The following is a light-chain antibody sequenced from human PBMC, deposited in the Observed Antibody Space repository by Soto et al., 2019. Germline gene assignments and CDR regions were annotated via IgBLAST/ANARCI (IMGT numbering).Light chain of an antibody. CDR2: EVT. Sequence: QSALTQPASVSGSPGQSITISCTGTSSDIGGYNYVSWYQQHPGKAPKLMLYEVTNRPSGVSDRFSGYKSGNTASLTISGLQAEDEADYYCSFCRGGTTSVFGGGTKLTVL. V-gene: IGLV2-14*01. J-gene: IGLJ3*02. CDR1: SSDIGGYNY. CDR3: SFCRGGTTSV.